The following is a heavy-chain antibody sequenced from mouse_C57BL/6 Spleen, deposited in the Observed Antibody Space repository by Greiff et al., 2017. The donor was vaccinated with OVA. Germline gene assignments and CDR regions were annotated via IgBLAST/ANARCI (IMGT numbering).Heavy chain of an antibody. CDR2: INPSTGGT. CDR3: ARRDSYFWYFDV. V-gene: IGHV1-42*01. D-gene: IGHD3-3*01. CDR1: GYSFTGYY. Sequence: VQLQQSGPELVKPGASVKISCKASGYSFTGYYMNWVKQSPEKSLEWIGEINPSTGGTTYNQKFKAKATLTVDKSSSTAYMQLKSLTSEDSAVYYCARRDSYFWYFDVWGTGTTVTVSS. J-gene: IGHJ1*03.